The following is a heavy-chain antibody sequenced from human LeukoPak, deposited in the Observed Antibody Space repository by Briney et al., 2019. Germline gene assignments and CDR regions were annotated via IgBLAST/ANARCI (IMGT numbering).Heavy chain of an antibody. J-gene: IGHJ4*02. D-gene: IGHD3-10*01. V-gene: IGHV1-2*02. CDR2: INPNSGGT. CDR3: ARAADVLYGSGSSTLDY. Sequence: RASVEVSCKASGYTFTGYYMHWVRQAPGQGLEGMGWINPNSGGTNYAQKFQGRVTMTRDTSISTAYMELSSLRSEDTAVYYCARAADVLYGSGSSTLDYWGQGTLVTVSS. CDR1: GYTFTGYY.